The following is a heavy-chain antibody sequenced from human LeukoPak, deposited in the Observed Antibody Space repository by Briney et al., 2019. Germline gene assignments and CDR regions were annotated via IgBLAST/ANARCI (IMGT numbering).Heavy chain of an antibody. D-gene: IGHD7-27*01. Sequence: SETLSLTCTVSGGSISSYSWSWIRQPPGKGLEWVGYIYYSGSTNYNPSLKSRVTISVDTSKNQFSLKMSSVTAADTAVYYCARGWGYLDYWGQGTLVTVSS. V-gene: IGHV4-59*01. CDR2: IYYSGST. J-gene: IGHJ4*02. CDR1: GGSISSYS. CDR3: ARGWGYLDY.